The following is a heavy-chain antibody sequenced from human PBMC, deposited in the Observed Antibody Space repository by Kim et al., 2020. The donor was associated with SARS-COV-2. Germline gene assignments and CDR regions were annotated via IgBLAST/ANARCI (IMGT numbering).Heavy chain of an antibody. D-gene: IGHD1-26*01. CDR2: ISDTGGT. V-gene: IGHV4-59*08. CDR3: ARHSYTGSYGHAFDI. J-gene: IGHJ3*02. CDR1: GGSMTSYF. Sequence: SETLSLTCTVSGGSMTSYFWIWIRQPPGKGLEWIGYISDTGGTSYNPSLQSRVTISLDTSTNHFSLRLTSVTAADTAVYYCARHSYTGSYGHAFDIWGRG.